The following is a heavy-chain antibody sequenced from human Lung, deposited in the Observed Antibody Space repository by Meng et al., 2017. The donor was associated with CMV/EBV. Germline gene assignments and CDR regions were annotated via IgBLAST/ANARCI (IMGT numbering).Heavy chain of an antibody. V-gene: IGHV3-23*01. D-gene: IGHD3-9*01. Sequence: TFSSYAMSWVRQAPGKGLEWVSAISGSGGSTYYADSVKGRFTISRDNSKNTLYLQMNSLRAEDTAVYYCAKVPYDILTGLHYYGMDVWGQGTTVTVSS. CDR2: ISGSGGST. CDR1: TFSSYA. J-gene: IGHJ6*02. CDR3: AKVPYDILTGLHYYGMDV.